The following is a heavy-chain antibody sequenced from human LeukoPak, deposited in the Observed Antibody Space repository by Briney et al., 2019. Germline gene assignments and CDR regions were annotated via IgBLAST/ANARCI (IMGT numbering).Heavy chain of an antibody. V-gene: IGHV1-69*06. J-gene: IGHJ4*02. D-gene: IGHD2-21*01. CDR2: IMPIFGTA. CDR1: GYTFTTYG. Sequence: GASVKVSCKASGYTFTTYGITWVRQAPGQGLEWMGGIMPIFGTADYAQRFQDRVTITADNTTSTTYMELSSLRFDDTAVYYCARGRTVLDSVDYWGQGTLVTVSS. CDR3: ARGRTVLDSVDY.